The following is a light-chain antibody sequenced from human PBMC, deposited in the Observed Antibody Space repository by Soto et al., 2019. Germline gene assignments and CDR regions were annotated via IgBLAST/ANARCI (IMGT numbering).Light chain of an antibody. J-gene: IGKJ1*01. CDR1: QSVSSSY. CDR3: QQYSNWPPWT. V-gene: IGKV3-20*01. Sequence: EIVLTQSTGSLSLSPGERATLSCMSSQSVSSSYLAWYQQKPGQAPRLFIYGASSRATGIPDRFSGSGSGTDFTLTISSLQSEDFAFYYCQQYSNWPPWTLGQGTKVDI. CDR2: GAS.